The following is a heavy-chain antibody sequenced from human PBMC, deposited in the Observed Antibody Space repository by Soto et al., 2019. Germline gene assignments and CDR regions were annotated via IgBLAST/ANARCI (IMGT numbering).Heavy chain of an antibody. D-gene: IGHD2-15*01. Sequence: QVQLQESGPGLVKPSQTLSLTCTVSGDSISSGGYYWSWLRQHPGKGLEWIGYIYYSGSTYYNPSLKSRVIISVDTSKNQFSLKLSSVTAADTAVYYCARGSTVAAILFDYWGQGTLVTVSS. J-gene: IGHJ4*02. CDR3: ARGSTVAAILFDY. CDR1: GDSISSGGYY. CDR2: IYYSGST. V-gene: IGHV4-31*03.